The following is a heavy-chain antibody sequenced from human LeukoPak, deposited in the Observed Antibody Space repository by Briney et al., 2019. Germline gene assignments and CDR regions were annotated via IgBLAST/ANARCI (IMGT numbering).Heavy chain of an antibody. V-gene: IGHV3-30*02. CDR1: GFTFSSYG. J-gene: IGHJ6*03. CDR3: AKVIYMDV. CDR2: IRYHGSDK. D-gene: IGHD2/OR15-2a*01. Sequence: GGSPRLSCAVSGFTFSSYGMHWVRQAPGKGLEWVAFIRYHGSDKYYADSVKGRFTISRDNSKNTLYLQMNSLRVEDTAVYYCAKVIYMDVWGKGTTVTVSS.